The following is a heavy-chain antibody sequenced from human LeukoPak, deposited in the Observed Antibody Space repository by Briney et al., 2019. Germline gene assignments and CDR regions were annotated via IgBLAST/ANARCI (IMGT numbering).Heavy chain of an antibody. CDR1: GYTFANSW. CDR3: ARQGQFSAAAFDI. V-gene: IGHV5-51*01. J-gene: IGHJ3*02. CDR2: IFPVDSDT. D-gene: IGHD6-13*01. Sequence: SGESLKISCKASGYTFANSWIGWVRQMPGKGLEWMGIIFPVDSDTRYSPSFQGQVTISADKSITTAYLQWSSLKASDTAIYYCARQGQFSAAAFDIWGQGIMVTVSS.